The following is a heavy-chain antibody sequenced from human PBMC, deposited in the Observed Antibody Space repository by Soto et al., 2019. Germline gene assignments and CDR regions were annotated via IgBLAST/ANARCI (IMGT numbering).Heavy chain of an antibody. CDR3: ARSRPQSYDSSGYYSLDYFDY. CDR1: GGTFSSYA. J-gene: IGHJ4*02. V-gene: IGHV1-69*01. Sequence: QGQLVQSGAEVKKPGSSVKVSCKASGGTFSSYAISWVRQAPGQGLEWMGGIIPIFGTANYAQKFQGRVTSTADEPTSTAYMELSSLRSEDTAVYYCARSRPQSYDSSGYYSLDYFDYWGQGTLVTVSS. D-gene: IGHD3-22*01. CDR2: IIPIFGTA.